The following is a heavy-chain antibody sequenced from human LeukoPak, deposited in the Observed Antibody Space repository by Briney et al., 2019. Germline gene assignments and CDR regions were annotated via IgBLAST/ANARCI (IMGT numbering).Heavy chain of an antibody. CDR2: IFHGGNT. Sequence: SETLSLTCTVSGDSITSSAFYWGWIRQAPGKGLEWIGNIFHGGNTHYNPSLKSRVSISVDRSKNQFSLKLSSVTAADTAVYYCAREGRGDLDYWGQGTLVTVSS. CDR1: GDSITSSAFY. J-gene: IGHJ4*02. V-gene: IGHV4-39*02. CDR3: AREGRGDLDY.